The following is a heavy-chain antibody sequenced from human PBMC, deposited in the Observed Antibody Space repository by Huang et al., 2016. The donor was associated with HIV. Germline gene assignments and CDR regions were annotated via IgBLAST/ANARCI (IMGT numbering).Heavy chain of an antibody. Sequence: QVQLVESGGGVVQPGRSLRLSCAASGFTFSNYAMHWVRQAPGKWRDWVILRSYTGSNLYYTDSVKGRFSISRDNSKSTMYLHMNRLRVEDTAVYYCARGRDGRSGFYFGDFDNWGQGILVTVSS. CDR1: GFTFSNYA. D-gene: IGHD3-22*01. CDR3: ARGRDGRSGFYFGDFDN. V-gene: IGHV3-30*10. J-gene: IGHJ4*02. CDR2: RSYTGSNL.